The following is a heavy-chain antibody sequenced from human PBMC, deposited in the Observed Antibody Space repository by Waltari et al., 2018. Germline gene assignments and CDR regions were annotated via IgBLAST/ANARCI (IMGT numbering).Heavy chain of an antibody. V-gene: IGHV4-38-2*01. CDR1: GYSISSGYY. D-gene: IGHD6-13*01. J-gene: IGHJ6*03. CDR2: IYHSGST. Sequence: QVQLQESGPGLVKPSETLSLTCAVSGYSISSGYYWGWIRQPPGKGLEWIGSIYHSGSTYDNPSLKSRVTISVDTSKNQFSLKLSSVTAADTAVYYCARQAYASSAHYYYYMDVWGKGTTVTVSS. CDR3: ARQAYASSAHYYYYMDV.